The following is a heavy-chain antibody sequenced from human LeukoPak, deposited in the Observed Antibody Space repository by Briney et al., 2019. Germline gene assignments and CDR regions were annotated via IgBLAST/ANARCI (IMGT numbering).Heavy chain of an antibody. CDR3: ARDSRIVVVPAAPYYYYYGMDV. CDR2: ISSSGSTI. J-gene: IGHJ6*02. D-gene: IGHD2-2*01. Sequence: PGGSLRLSCAVSGFTFSDYYMSWIRQAPGKGLEWVSYISSSGSTIYYADSVKGRFTISRDNAKNSLYLQMNSLRAEDTAVYYCARDSRIVVVPAAPYYYYYGMDVWGQGTTVTVSS. CDR1: GFTFSDYY. V-gene: IGHV3-11*01.